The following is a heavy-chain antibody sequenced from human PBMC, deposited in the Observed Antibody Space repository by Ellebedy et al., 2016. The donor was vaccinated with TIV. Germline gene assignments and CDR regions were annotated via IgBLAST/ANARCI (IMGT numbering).Heavy chain of an antibody. CDR3: ARGHLHEYSTGVSYFDY. CDR1: GYTFTSYG. CDR2: ISAYNGNT. V-gene: IGHV1-18*01. Sequence: AASVKVSCKASGYTFTSYGISWVRQAPGQGLDWMGWISAYNGNTNYAQKLQGRVTMTTDTSTSTAYMELRSLRSDDTAVYYCARGHLHEYSTGVSYFDYWGQGTLVTVSS. D-gene: IGHD4-11*01. J-gene: IGHJ4*02.